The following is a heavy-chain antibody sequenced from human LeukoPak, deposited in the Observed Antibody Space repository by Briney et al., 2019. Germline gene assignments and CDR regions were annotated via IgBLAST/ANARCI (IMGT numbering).Heavy chain of an antibody. Sequence: AASVKVSCKASGYTFRNYGITWVRQAPGQGLEWMGWIGTYNGNTGYAQKFQGRVIMTADTSTTTAHMELRSLRSDDTAVYYCARGRLKRVPFTKVAGALDYWGQGTRVTVSS. D-gene: IGHD6-19*01. CDR3: ARGRLKRVPFTKVAGALDY. CDR1: GYTFRNYG. V-gene: IGHV1-18*01. J-gene: IGHJ4*02. CDR2: IGTYNGNT.